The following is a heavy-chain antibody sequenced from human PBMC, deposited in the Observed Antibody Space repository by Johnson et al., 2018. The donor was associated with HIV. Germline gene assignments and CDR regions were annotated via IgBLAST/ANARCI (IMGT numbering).Heavy chain of an antibody. D-gene: IGHD2-21*02. CDR2: IKTDGSSP. J-gene: IGHJ3*02. CDR1: GFTFSKSW. V-gene: IGHV3-74*01. CDR3: VRDDYAFHI. Sequence: VPLVESGGGLVQPGGSLRLSCAASGFTFSKSWMHWVRQAPGQGLVWVSRIKTDGSSPSYADSVKGRFTISRDNAKNTLYLEMKSLRVDDTAVYYCVRDDYAFHIWGQGTMVTVSS.